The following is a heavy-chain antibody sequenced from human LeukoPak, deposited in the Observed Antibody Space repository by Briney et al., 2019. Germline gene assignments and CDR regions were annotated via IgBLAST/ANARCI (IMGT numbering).Heavy chain of an antibody. CDR1: GGSISSSSYY. Sequence: SETLSLTCTVSGGSISSSSYYWGWIRQPPGKGLEWIGSIYYSGSTYYNPSLKSRVTIPVDTSKNQFSLKLSSVTAADTAVYYCARIGRTITIFGVASMGWFDPWGQGTLVTVSS. CDR2: IYYSGST. CDR3: ARIGRTITIFGVASMGWFDP. V-gene: IGHV4-39*01. D-gene: IGHD3-3*01. J-gene: IGHJ5*02.